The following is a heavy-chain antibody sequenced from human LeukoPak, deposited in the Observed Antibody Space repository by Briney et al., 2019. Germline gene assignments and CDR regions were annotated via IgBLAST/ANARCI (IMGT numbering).Heavy chain of an antibody. CDR2: IYHSGST. V-gene: IGHV4-59*08. Sequence: SETLSLICTVSVGPISTYCWSWTRQPPGRGLEWIGYIYHSGSTNYNPSLKSRVTMLVDPSKNQYSLQLRSVTAADTAVYYCARCAPGAYFDYWGQGAPVTVSP. CDR3: ARCAPGAYFDY. J-gene: IGHJ4*02. CDR1: VGPISTYC.